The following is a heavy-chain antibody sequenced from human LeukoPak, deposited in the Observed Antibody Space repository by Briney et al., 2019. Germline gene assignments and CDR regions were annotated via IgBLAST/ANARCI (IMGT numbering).Heavy chain of an antibody. CDR1: GGSFSGYY. CDR3: ARDDTIFGADY. CDR2: INHSGST. V-gene: IGHV4-34*01. J-gene: IGHJ4*02. Sequence: SETLSLTCAVYGGSFSGYYWSWIRQPPGKGLEWIGEINHSGSTNYNPSLKSRVTISVDTSKNQFSLKLSSVTAADTAVYYCARDDTIFGADYWGQGTLVTVSS. D-gene: IGHD3-3*01.